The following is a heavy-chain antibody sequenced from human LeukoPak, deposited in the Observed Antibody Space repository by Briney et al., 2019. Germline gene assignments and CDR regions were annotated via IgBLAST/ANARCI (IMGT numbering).Heavy chain of an antibody. CDR3: TRDLTGTTWSENDY. D-gene: IGHD6-13*01. CDR2: IYSGDRT. V-gene: IGHV3-53*01. Sequence: GGSLRLSCVVSGLSVRGSYMSWVRQAPGKGLEWVSVIYSGDRTYHVDSVKGRFTISRDTSKNTLYLQMNNLRADDTAIYYCTRDLTGTTWSENDYWGQGTLVTISS. J-gene: IGHJ4*02. CDR1: GLSVRGSY.